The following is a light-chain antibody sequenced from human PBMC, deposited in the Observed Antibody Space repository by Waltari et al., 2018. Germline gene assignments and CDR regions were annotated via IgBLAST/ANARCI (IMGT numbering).Light chain of an antibody. CDR2: KVF. V-gene: IGKV2-30*02. Sequence: DVVMTQSPLSLPVTLGQPASISCRSSQSLVHSDGKTYLNWFQQRPGQSPRRLIYKVFNRDSGVPDRFGGSGSGTDFTLTISRVEADDVAVYYCMQATHRPLTFDQGTKVEIK. CDR3: MQATHRPLT. CDR1: QSLVHSDGKTY. J-gene: IGKJ1*01.